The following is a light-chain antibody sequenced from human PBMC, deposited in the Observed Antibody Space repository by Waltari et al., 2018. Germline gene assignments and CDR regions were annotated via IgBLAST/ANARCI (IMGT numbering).Light chain of an antibody. CDR2: ENN. J-gene: IGLJ2*01. V-gene: IGLV6-57*02. CDR3: QSYDSTIVV. CDR1: SGSIASNY. Sequence: NFILTQPLSVSESPGKTVTISCTGSSGSIASNYVQWYQQRPGSVPTTLIYENNQRPSGVPDRFSGSIDSSSNSASLTISGLKTEDEADYYCQSYDSTIVVFGGGTRLTVL.